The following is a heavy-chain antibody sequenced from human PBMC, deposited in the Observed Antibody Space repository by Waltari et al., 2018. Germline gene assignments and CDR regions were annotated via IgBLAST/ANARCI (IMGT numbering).Heavy chain of an antibody. Sequence: QVQLQESGPGLVKPSETLSLTCAVSGYSISSGYYWGWIRQPPGKGLEWIGSIYHSGSTYYNPSLKSRVTISVDTSKNQFSLKLSSVTAADTAVYYCARDGRIAAAGTSWFDPWGQGTLVTVSS. CDR1: GYSISSGYY. J-gene: IGHJ5*02. D-gene: IGHD6-13*01. CDR2: IYHSGST. CDR3: ARDGRIAAAGTSWFDP. V-gene: IGHV4-38-2*02.